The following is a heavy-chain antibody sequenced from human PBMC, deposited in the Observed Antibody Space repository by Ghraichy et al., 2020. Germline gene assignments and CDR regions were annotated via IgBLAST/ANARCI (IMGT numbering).Heavy chain of an antibody. CDR3: ARTYVVVQHTEDSPYYFDY. J-gene: IGHJ4*02. D-gene: IGHD2-2*01. CDR1: GGSISSGGYS. CDR2: IYHSGST. Sequence: SETLSLTCAVSGGSISSGGYSWSWIRQPPGKGLEWIGYIYHSGSTYYNPSLKSRVTISVDRSKNQFSLKLSSVTAADTAVYYCARTYVVVQHTEDSPYYFDYWGQGTLVTVSS. V-gene: IGHV4-30-2*01.